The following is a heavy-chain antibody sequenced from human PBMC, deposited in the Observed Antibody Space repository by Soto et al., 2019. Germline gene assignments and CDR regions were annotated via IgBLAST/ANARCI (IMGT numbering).Heavy chain of an antibody. V-gene: IGHV1-69*05. Sequence: SVKVSSKASGATSRSYATSWLRQAPGQGLEWMGGITPIFGTANYAQKLQCRVTMTTDTSTSTAYMELRSLRSDDTAVYYCARDRKRFADQIDYWGQGTLVTVSS. J-gene: IGHJ4*02. CDR3: ARDRKRFADQIDY. CDR2: ITPIFGTA. D-gene: IGHD3-16*01. CDR1: GATSRSYA.